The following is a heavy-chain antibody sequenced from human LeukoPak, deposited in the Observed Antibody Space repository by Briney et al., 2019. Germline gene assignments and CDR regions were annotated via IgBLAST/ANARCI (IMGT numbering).Heavy chain of an antibody. J-gene: IGHJ4*02. CDR2: INNSGST. V-gene: IGHV4-34*01. CDR3: ARDRYYGSGSYYNPRRGYFDY. CDR1: GGSFIGYY. D-gene: IGHD3-10*01. Sequence: SETLSLTCAVDGGSFIGYYWSWIRQPPGKGLEWIGGINNSGSTNYNPSLKSRVTISVVTSKNQFSLKLSSVTAADTAVYYCARDRYYGSGSYYNPRRGYFDYWGQGTLVTVSS.